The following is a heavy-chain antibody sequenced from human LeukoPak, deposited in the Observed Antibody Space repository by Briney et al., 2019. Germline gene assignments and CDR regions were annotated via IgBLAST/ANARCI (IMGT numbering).Heavy chain of an antibody. J-gene: IGHJ4*02. V-gene: IGHV3-7*01. D-gene: IGHD6-13*01. CDR1: GFPFTNYW. CDR3: APEGSIWCPRPLY. CDR2: IKQDGSEK. Sequence: GGSLRLSCAASGFPFTNYWMIWFRQTPGKGLEWVATIKQDGSEKYYVDSVKGRFTISRDNAKNSLYLQMNSLRVEDTAVYYCAPEGSIWCPRPLYWGQGTLVTVSS.